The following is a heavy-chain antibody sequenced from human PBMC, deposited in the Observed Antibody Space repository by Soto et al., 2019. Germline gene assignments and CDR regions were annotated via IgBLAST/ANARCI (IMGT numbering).Heavy chain of an antibody. CDR2: ISGSGGSI. CDR3: AKVKEVGAITLFDY. V-gene: IGHV3-23*01. Sequence: EVQLLESGGGLVQPGGSLRLSCAASGFTFSSYGMSWVRQAPGKGLDWVSSISGSGGSIYYADSVKGRFSISRDNSKNTLYLQMNSLRAEDTAVYYCAKVKEVGAITLFDYWGQGTLVTVSS. CDR1: GFTFSSYG. D-gene: IGHD1-26*01. J-gene: IGHJ4*02.